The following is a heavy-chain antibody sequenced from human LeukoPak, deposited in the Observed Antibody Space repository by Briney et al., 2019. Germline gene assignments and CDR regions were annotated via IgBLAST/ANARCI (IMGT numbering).Heavy chain of an antibody. CDR1: GGSISSSSYY. Sequence: SETLSLTCTVSGGSISSSSYYWGWIRQPPGKGLEWIGSIYYSGSTSYNPSLKSRVTISVDTSKNQSSLKLSSVTAAETAVYYCARLQRGASSSWYHFDYWGQGTLVTVSS. CDR2: IYYSGST. D-gene: IGHD6-13*01. CDR3: ARLQRGASSSWYHFDY. J-gene: IGHJ4*02. V-gene: IGHV4-39*01.